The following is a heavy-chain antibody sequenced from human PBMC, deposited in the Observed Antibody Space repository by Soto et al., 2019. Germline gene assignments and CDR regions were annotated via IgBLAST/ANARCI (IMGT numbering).Heavy chain of an antibody. CDR2: IYYSGST. V-gene: IGHV4-39*01. CDR3: ARRYSRPPWNWFDP. J-gene: IGHJ5*02. D-gene: IGHD6-13*01. Sequence: QLQLQESGPGLVKPSETLSLTCTVSGGSISSSSYYWGWIRQPPGQGLEWIGSIYYSGSTYYNPSLRSRVTISVDTSKNQFSLKLSSVTAADTAVYYCARRYSRPPWNWFDPWGQGTLVTVSS. CDR1: GGSISSSSYY.